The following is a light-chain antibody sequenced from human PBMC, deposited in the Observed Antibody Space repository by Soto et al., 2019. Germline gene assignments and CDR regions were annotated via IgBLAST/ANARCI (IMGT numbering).Light chain of an antibody. CDR1: QSVLSW. J-gene: IGKJ1*01. CDR2: MAS. V-gene: IGKV1-5*03. Sequence: DIQMTQSPSSLSASVGDRVTITCRASQSVLSWLAWYQQKPGKAPRLLISMASILESGVPSRFSGSGSGTEFTLTISGLQPDDFATYYCQEFNTYSRTFGQGTKVEIK. CDR3: QEFNTYSRT.